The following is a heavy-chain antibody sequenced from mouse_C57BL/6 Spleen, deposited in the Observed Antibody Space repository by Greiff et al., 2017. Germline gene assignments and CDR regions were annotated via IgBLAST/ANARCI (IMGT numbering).Heavy chain of an antibody. CDR3: ATLGRDYFDY. CDR2: ISYDGSN. D-gene: IGHD4-1*01. Sequence: EVQLQQSGPGLVKPSQSLSLTCSVTGYSITSGYYWNWIRQFPGNKLEWMGYISYDGSNNYNPSLKNRISITRDTSKNQFFLKLNSVTTEDTATYYCATLGRDYFDYWGQGTTLTVSS. V-gene: IGHV3-6*01. CDR1: GYSITSGYY. J-gene: IGHJ2*01.